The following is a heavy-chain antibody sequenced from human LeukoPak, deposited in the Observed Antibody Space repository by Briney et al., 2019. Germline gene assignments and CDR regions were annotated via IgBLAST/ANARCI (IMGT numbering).Heavy chain of an antibody. CDR1: GFTFDDYA. CDR2: ISWNSGSI. D-gene: IGHD6-13*01. CDR3: AKVGGSLFHYYGMDV. J-gene: IGHJ6*02. Sequence: GGSLRLSCAASGFTFDDYAMHWVRQAPGKGLEWVSGISWNSGSIGYADSVKGRFTISRDNAKNSLYLQMNSLRAEDTALYYCAKVGGSLFHYYGMDVWGQGTTVTVSS. V-gene: IGHV3-9*01.